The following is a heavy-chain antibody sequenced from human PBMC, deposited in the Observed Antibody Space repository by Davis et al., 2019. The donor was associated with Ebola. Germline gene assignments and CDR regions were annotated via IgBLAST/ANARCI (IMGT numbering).Heavy chain of an antibody. Sequence: ASVMVSCKASGYTFTGYYMHWVRQAPGQGLEWMGWINPNSGGTNYAQKFQGRVTMTRDTSISTAYMELSRLRSDDTAVYYCARDQGGSYYLIDYWGQGTLVTVSS. CDR1: GYTFTGYY. CDR3: ARDQGGSYYLIDY. J-gene: IGHJ4*02. D-gene: IGHD1-26*01. V-gene: IGHV1-2*02. CDR2: INPNSGGT.